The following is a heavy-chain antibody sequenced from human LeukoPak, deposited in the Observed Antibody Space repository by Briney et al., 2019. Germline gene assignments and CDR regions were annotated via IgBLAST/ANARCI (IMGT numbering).Heavy chain of an antibody. Sequence: GGSLRLSCATSGFTFRNYWMHWVRQAPGKGLEWVAFIRYDGSNKYYADSVKGRFTISRDNSKNTLYLQMNSLRAEDTAVYYCAKDSQGYDILTGYYRDWGQGTLVTVSS. V-gene: IGHV3-30*02. CDR2: IRYDGSNK. CDR3: AKDSQGYDILTGYYRD. J-gene: IGHJ4*02. CDR1: GFTFRNYW. D-gene: IGHD3-9*01.